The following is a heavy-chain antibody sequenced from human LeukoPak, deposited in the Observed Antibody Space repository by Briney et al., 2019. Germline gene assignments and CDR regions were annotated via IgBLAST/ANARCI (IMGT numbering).Heavy chain of an antibody. V-gene: IGHV1-2*02. CDR1: GYTFIDYY. CDR2: INTNTGET. J-gene: IGHJ5*02. D-gene: IGHD2-8*01. CDR3: ARWGGVQFDP. Sequence: ASVKVSCKASGYTFIDYYMNWVRQGPGQGLEWMGWINTNTGETNYAQKFQGRVTMTRDTSISTVYMELTSLTSDDTAVYYCARWGGVQFDPWGQGTLVTVSS.